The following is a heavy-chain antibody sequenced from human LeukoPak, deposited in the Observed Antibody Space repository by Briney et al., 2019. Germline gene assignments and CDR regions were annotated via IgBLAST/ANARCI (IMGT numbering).Heavy chain of an antibody. J-gene: IGHJ6*02. V-gene: IGHV3-53*01. CDR2: IYSGGST. CDR1: GFTVSSNY. D-gene: IGHD1-14*01. CDR3: ATLPGPYYYYGMDV. Sequence: GSLSLSCAASGFTVSSNYMSWVRQAPGKGLEWVSIIYSGGSTYYADSVKGRFTISRDNSKNTLYLQMNSLRAEDTAVYYCATLPGPYYYYGMDVWGQGTTVTVSS.